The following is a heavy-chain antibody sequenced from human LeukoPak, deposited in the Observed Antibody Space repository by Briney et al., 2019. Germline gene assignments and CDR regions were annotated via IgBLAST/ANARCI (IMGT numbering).Heavy chain of an antibody. CDR1: GYTFTGYY. CDR2: INPNSGGT. CDR3: ARVRDYSGYDYYFDY. V-gene: IGHV1-2*06. J-gene: IGHJ4*02. D-gene: IGHD5-12*01. Sequence: GASVKVSCKASGYTFTGYYMHWVRQAPGQGLEWMGRINPNSGGTNYAQEFQGRVTMTRDTSISTAYMEPSRLRSDDTAVYYCARVRDYSGYDYYFDYWGQGTQVTVSS.